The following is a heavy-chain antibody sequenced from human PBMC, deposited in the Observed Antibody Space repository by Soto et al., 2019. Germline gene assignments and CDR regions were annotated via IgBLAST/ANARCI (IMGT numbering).Heavy chain of an antibody. CDR3: ARDPGPGCGYCYGSFQR. CDR1: GLTVSNNN. Sequence: GGSLRLSCVASGLTVSNNNMSWVRQAPGKGLEWVSVVDSDGTTSYTDSVRGRFTTSRDNSKNTMFLHMNRLRVDDTAVYFCARDPGPGCGYCYGSFQRWGQGTLVTVSS. D-gene: IGHD2-21*02. J-gene: IGHJ1*01. CDR2: VDSDGTT. V-gene: IGHV3-53*01.